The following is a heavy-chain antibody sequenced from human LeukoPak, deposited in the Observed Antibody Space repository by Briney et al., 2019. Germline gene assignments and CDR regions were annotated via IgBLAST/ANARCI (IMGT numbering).Heavy chain of an antibody. CDR2: ISSSSSTI. CDR1: GFTFSSYS. D-gene: IGHD3-10*01. V-gene: IGHV3-48*01. J-gene: IGHJ5*02. Sequence: GRSLRLSCAASGFTFSSYSMNWVRQAPGKGLEWVSYISSSSSTIYYADSVKGRFTISRDNAKNSLYLQMNSLRAEDTALYYCAKDPYGSGTNWFDPWGQGTLVTVSS. CDR3: AKDPYGSGTNWFDP.